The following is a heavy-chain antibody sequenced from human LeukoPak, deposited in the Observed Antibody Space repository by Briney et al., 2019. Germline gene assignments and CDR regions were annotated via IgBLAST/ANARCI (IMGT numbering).Heavy chain of an antibody. CDR1: GYTFTSYD. Sequence: SVKVSCKASGYTFTSYDISWVRQAPGQGLEWMGRIIPILGIANYAQKFQGRVTITADKSTSTAYMELSSLRSEDTAVYYCARERTAMTVFDYWGQGTLVTVSS. D-gene: IGHD5-18*01. V-gene: IGHV1-69*04. CDR2: IIPILGIA. CDR3: ARERTAMTVFDY. J-gene: IGHJ4*02.